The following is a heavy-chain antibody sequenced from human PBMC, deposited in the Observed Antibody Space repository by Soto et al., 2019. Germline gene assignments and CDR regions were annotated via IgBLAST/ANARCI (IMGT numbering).Heavy chain of an antibody. J-gene: IGHJ4*02. CDR3: ARDTYYYGSGSYYFDY. D-gene: IGHD3-10*01. Sequence: QVQLVQSGAEVKKPGSSVKVSCKASGGTFSSYTISWVRQATGQGLEWMGRIIPILGIANYAQKFQGRVTITADKSTSTAYMELSSLRSEDTAVYYCARDTYYYGSGSYYFDYWGQGTLVTVSS. CDR2: IIPILGIA. CDR1: GGTFSSYT. V-gene: IGHV1-69*08.